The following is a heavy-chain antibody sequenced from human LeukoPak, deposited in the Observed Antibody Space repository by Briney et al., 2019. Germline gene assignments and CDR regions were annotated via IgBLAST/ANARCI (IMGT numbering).Heavy chain of an antibody. CDR3: ARVRRYCTNGVCYTSEGDAFDI. D-gene: IGHD2-8*01. V-gene: IGHV1-8*03. CDR2: MNPNSGNT. Sequence: ASVKVSCKASGYTFTTFGISWVRQAPGQGLEWMGWMNPNSGNTGYAQKFQGRVTITRNTSISTAYMELSSLRSEDTAVYYCARVRRYCTNGVCYTSEGDAFDIWGQGTMVTVSS. J-gene: IGHJ3*02. CDR1: GYTFTTFG.